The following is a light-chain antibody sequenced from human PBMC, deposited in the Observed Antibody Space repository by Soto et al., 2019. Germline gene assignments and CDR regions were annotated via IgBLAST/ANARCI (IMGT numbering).Light chain of an antibody. J-gene: IGLJ1*01. CDR3: CSYAGSSTYV. Sequence: QSVLTQPASVSGSPGQSITISCTGASSDVGSYSLVSWYQQHSGQAPKVIIYEGSKRPSGVSNRFSASKSGNTASLTISGLQAEDEADYYCCSYAGSSTYVFGTGTKVTVL. CDR2: EGS. V-gene: IGLV2-23*01. CDR1: SSDVGSYSL.